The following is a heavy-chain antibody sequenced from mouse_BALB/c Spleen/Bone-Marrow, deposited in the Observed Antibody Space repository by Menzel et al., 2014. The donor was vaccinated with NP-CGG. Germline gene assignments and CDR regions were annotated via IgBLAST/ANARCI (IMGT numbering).Heavy chain of an antibody. J-gene: IGHJ4*01. Sequence: VQLKESGTVLARPGASVKMSCKASGYTFTSYWMHWVKQRPGQGLEWIGAIYPGNSDTSYNQKFQGKAKLTAVTSTSTAYMELSSLTNEDSAVYYCTRVITAVLATRAMDYWGQGSSVTVSS. CDR1: GYTFTSYW. CDR2: IYPGNSDT. D-gene: IGHD1-1*01. CDR3: TRVITAVLATRAMDY. V-gene: IGHV1-5*01.